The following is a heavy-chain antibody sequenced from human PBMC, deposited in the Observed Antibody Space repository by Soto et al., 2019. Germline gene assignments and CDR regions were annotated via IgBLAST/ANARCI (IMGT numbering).Heavy chain of an antibody. D-gene: IGHD3-10*01. Sequence: PSETLSLTCAVYGGSFSGYYWSWIRQPPGKGLEWIGEINHSGSTNYNPSLKSRVTISVDTSKNQFSLKLSSVTAADTAVYYCARVANRSRITMVRGVIWWFDPWGQGTLVTVSS. CDR3: ARVANRSRITMVRGVIWWFDP. CDR1: GGSFSGYY. J-gene: IGHJ5*02. V-gene: IGHV4-34*01. CDR2: INHSGST.